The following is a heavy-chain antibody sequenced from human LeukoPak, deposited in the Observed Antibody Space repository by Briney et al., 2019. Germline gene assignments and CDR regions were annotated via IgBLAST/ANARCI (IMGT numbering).Heavy chain of an antibody. V-gene: IGHV3-33*01. D-gene: IGHD5-12*01. CDR2: ISYDGNHI. J-gene: IGHJ4*02. CDR1: GFSFSSYG. Sequence: GGSLRLSCAASGFSFSSYGFHWVRQAPGKGLEWVSAISYDGNHIHYADSVKGRFTISRDNCKNTLYLQMNSLRAGDTAVYYCARVYGRESGYDFVFHYWGQGTLVTVSS. CDR3: ARVYGRESGYDFVFHY.